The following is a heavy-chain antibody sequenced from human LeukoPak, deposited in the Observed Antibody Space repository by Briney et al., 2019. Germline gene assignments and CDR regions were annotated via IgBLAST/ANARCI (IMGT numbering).Heavy chain of an antibody. D-gene: IGHD2-21*02. J-gene: IGHJ5*02. CDR3: ARAYVVVTAILWFDP. CDR1: GGSISSGGYY. Sequence: SQTLSLTCTVSGGSISSGGYYWSWIRQHPGKGLEWVGYIYYSGSTYYNPSLKSRVTISIDTSKNQFSLKLSSVTAADTAVYYCARAYVVVTAILWFDPWGQGTLVTVSS. V-gene: IGHV4-31*03. CDR2: IYYSGST.